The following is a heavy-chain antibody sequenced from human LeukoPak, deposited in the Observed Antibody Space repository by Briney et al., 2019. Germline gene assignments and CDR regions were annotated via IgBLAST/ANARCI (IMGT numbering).Heavy chain of an antibody. D-gene: IGHD3-10*01. CDR2: IYSGGST. CDR1: GFTVSSNY. J-gene: IGHJ4*02. CDR3: ARDEGLLWFGELSGYGY. V-gene: IGHV3-66*01. Sequence: GGSLRLSCAASGFTVSSNYMSWVRQAPGKGLEWVSVIYSGGSTYYADSVKGRFTISRDNSKNTLYLQMNSLRAEDTAVYYCARDEGLLWFGELSGYGYWGQGTLVTVSS.